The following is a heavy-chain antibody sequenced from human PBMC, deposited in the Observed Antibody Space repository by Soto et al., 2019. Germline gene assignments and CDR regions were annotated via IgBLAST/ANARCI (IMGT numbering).Heavy chain of an antibody. CDR3: AHIVKDDFWSGYLHYYYYGMDV. CDR1: GFSLSTSGVG. Sequence: QITLKESGPTLVKPTQTLTLTCTFSGFSLSTSGVGVGWIRQPPGKALEWLALIYWDDDKRYSPSLKSRLTITKDTSKNQVVLSMTNMDPVDTATYYCAHIVKDDFWSGYLHYYYYGMDVWGQGTTVTVSS. V-gene: IGHV2-5*02. D-gene: IGHD3-3*01. CDR2: IYWDDDK. J-gene: IGHJ6*02.